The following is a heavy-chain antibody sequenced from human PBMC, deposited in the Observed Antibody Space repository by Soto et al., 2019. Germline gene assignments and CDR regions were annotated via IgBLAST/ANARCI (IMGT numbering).Heavy chain of an antibody. V-gene: IGHV1-3*01. CDR3: AGFSGDGSGNNFDN. CDR2: INAGDGNT. CDR1: GYTFTNYA. D-gene: IGHD3-10*01. J-gene: IGHJ4*02. Sequence: QVQLVQSGADVKKPGASVKVSCKASGYTFTNYAIHWVRQAPGQSLEWMGRINAGDGNTRYPQNSQGRVTITRDTSASTAYMELSSLRSEDTAVYYCAGFSGDGSGNNFDNWGQGTLVTVSS.